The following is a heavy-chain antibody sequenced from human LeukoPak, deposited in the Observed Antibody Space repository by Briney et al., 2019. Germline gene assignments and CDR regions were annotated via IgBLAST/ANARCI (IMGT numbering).Heavy chain of an antibody. CDR1: GYTFTSYG. J-gene: IGHJ4*02. D-gene: IGHD3-16*01. V-gene: IGHV1-18*01. CDR3: ARGLGNDIRSYYFDY. CDR2: ISAYNGNT. Sequence: ASVKVSCKASGYTFTSYGISWVRQAPGQGLEWMGWISAYNGNTNYAQKLQGRVTMTTDTSTSTAYMELRSLRSDDTAVYYCARGLGNDIRSYYFDYWGQGTLVTVSS.